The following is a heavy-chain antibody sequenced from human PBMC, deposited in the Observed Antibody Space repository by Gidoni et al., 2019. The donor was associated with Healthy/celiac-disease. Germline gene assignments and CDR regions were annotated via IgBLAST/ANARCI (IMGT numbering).Heavy chain of an antibody. CDR2: ISYDGSNK. V-gene: IGHV3-30-3*01. D-gene: IGHD2-2*01. Sequence: QVQLVESGGGVVQPRRSLRLSCAAPGFTFSSYAMHWVRQAPGKGLEWVAVISYDGSNKYYADSVKGRFTISRDNSKNTLYLQMNSLRAEDTAVYYCASGYCSSTSCYGYWGQGTLVTVSS. CDR1: GFTFSSYA. CDR3: ASGYCSSTSCYGY. J-gene: IGHJ4*02.